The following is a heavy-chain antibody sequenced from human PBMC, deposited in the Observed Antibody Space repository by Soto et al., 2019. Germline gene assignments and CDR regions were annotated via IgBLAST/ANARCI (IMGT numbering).Heavy chain of an antibody. CDR2: ISYDGSNK. J-gene: IGHJ4*02. Sequence: GGSLRLSCAASGFTFSSYGMHWVRQAPGKGLEWVAVISYDGSNKYYADSVKGRFTISRDNSKNTLYLQMNSLRAEDTAVYYCAKEAHSGSYFPFDYWGQGTLVTVPQ. V-gene: IGHV3-30*18. D-gene: IGHD1-26*01. CDR1: GFTFSSYG. CDR3: AKEAHSGSYFPFDY.